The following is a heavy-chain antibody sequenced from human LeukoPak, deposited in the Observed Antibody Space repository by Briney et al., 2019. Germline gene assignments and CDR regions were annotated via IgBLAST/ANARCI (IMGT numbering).Heavy chain of an antibody. Sequence: PGGSLRLSCAASGFTFSSYAMSWVRQAPGKGLEWVSAISGSGGSTYYADSVKGRFTISRDNSKNTLYLQMNSLRAEGTAVYYCAKAVITMVREPGAFDIWGQGTMVTVSS. CDR1: GFTFSSYA. V-gene: IGHV3-23*01. J-gene: IGHJ3*02. CDR3: AKAVITMVREPGAFDI. D-gene: IGHD3-10*01. CDR2: ISGSGGST.